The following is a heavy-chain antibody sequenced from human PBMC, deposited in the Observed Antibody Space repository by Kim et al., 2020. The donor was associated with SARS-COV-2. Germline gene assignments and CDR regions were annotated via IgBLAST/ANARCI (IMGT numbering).Heavy chain of an antibody. CDR2: IKRKTDGGTI. J-gene: IGHJ3*01. D-gene: IGHD2-15*01. CDR1: GFTFTNAW. V-gene: IGHV3-15*01. CDR3: VTLSDTLVLAVASLGRQSGFDL. Sequence: GGSLRLSCAASGFTFTNAWMNWVRQAPGKGLEWVGRIKRKTDGGTIDYAAPVKGRFTISRDDSKNMMYLQMNSLRIEDTAVYYCVTLSDTLVLAVASLGRQSGFDLWGQGTMVTVSS.